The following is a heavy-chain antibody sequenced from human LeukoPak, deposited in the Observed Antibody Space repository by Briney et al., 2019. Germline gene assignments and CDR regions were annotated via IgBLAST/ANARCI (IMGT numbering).Heavy chain of an antibody. CDR2: IYYSGST. Sequence: SETLSLTCTVSGGSISSSTYYWAWIRQPPGKGLEWIGNIYYSGSTNYNPSLKSRVTISVDTSKNQFSLKLSSVTAADTAVYYCARGYSNYGFRYFDWLLVGEPQPQNWFDPWGQGTLVTVSS. V-gene: IGHV4-39*07. D-gene: IGHD3-9*01. CDR3: ARGYSNYGFRYFDWLLVGEPQPQNWFDP. J-gene: IGHJ5*02. CDR1: GGSISSSTYY.